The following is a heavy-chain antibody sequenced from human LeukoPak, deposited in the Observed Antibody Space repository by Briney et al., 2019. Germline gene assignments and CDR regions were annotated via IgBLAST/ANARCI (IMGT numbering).Heavy chain of an antibody. CDR1: GFTFGSYE. Sequence: GGSLRLSCAASGFTFGSYEMNWVRQAPGKGLEWVSYISSSGRTIYYEDSVKGRFTISRDHAKKSLYLQMNSLRAEDTAVYYCARDSYGSGSYHAFDIWGQGTMVTVSS. V-gene: IGHV3-48*03. CDR2: ISSSGRTI. D-gene: IGHD3-10*01. CDR3: ARDSYGSGSYHAFDI. J-gene: IGHJ3*02.